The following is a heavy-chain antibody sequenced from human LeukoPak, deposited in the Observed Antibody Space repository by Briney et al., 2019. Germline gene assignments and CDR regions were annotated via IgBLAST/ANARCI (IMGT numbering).Heavy chain of an antibody. Sequence: ASVKVSCKASGYTFTGYYMHWVRQAPGQGLEWMGWINPNSGGTNYAQKFQGRVTMTRDTSLSTAYMELSRLRSDDTAVYYCARDSYDSSGFDYWGQGTLVTVSS. D-gene: IGHD3-22*01. J-gene: IGHJ4*02. CDR2: INPNSGGT. CDR1: GYTFTGYY. V-gene: IGHV1-2*02. CDR3: ARDSYDSSGFDY.